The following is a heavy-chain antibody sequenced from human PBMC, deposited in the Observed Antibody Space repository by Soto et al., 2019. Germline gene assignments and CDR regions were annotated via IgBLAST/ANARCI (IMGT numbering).Heavy chain of an antibody. CDR1: GYTFTGYY. Sequence: GASVKVSCKASGYTFTGYYMHWVRQAPGQGLEWMGWINPNSGGTNYAQKFQGWVTMTRDTSISTAYMELSRLRSDDTAVYYCARDRGSYDFWRGYSFDYWGQGTLVTVSS. D-gene: IGHD3-3*01. J-gene: IGHJ4*02. CDR3: ARDRGSYDFWRGYSFDY. CDR2: INPNSGGT. V-gene: IGHV1-2*04.